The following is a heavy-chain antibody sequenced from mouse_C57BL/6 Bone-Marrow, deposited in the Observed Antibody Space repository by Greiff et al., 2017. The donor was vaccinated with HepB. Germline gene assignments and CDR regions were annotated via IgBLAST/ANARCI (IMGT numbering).Heavy chain of an antibody. J-gene: IGHJ3*01. Sequence: EVQRVESGPGLVKPSQSLSLTCSVTGYSITSGYYWNWIRQFPGNKLEWMGYISYDGSNNYNPSLKNRISITRDTSKNQFFLKLNSVTTEDTATYYCARWIWSRAYWGQGTLVTVSA. CDR1: GYSITSGYY. V-gene: IGHV3-6*01. CDR3: ARWIWSRAY. D-gene: IGHD1-1*02. CDR2: ISYDGSN.